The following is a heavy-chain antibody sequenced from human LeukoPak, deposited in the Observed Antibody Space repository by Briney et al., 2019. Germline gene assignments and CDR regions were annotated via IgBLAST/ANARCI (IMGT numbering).Heavy chain of an antibody. V-gene: IGHV4-59*02. D-gene: IGHD1-14*01. Sequence: SETLSLTCTVSGGSVSSYYRSWIRQPPGKGLEWIGYIYHSGSTNYNPSLKSRVTISMDTSKNQFSLKLSSVTAADTAVYYCARDNLDDAFDIWGQGTMVTVSS. CDR1: GGSVSSYY. CDR3: ARDNLDDAFDI. J-gene: IGHJ3*02. CDR2: IYHSGST.